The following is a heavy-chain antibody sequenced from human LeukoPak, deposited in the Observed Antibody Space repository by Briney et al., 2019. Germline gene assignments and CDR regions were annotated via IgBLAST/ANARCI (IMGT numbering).Heavy chain of an antibody. Sequence: PGGSLRLSCAASGFIFSNYWMSWVRQAPGKGLEWVANIKQDGSEECYIDSVKGRLTISRDNANNLFYLHMNSLRAEDTAVYYCARDGPAPYCSSTSCYGKGSGYYYYGMDVWGQGTTVTVSS. J-gene: IGHJ6*02. CDR3: ARDGPAPYCSSTSCYGKGSGYYYYGMDV. V-gene: IGHV3-7*01. CDR1: GFIFSNYW. D-gene: IGHD2-2*01. CDR2: IKQDGSEE.